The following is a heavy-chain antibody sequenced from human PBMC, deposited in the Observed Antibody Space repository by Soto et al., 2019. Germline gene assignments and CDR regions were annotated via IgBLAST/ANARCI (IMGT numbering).Heavy chain of an antibody. V-gene: IGHV4-30-4*08. CDR2: IYYSGST. D-gene: IGHD3-9*01. Sequence: LSVRCTVAGGKISSGGYYWSWIRKHPGKGLEWIGYIYYSGSTSYNPSLRRRVIMSVDTSKRQFSLQLKSVTAADTAIYYCARTVLGPDILADQFVDYYYYMDVWGQGTTVTVSS. CDR3: ARTVLGPDILADQFVDYYYYMDV. CDR1: GGKISSGGYY. J-gene: IGHJ6*03.